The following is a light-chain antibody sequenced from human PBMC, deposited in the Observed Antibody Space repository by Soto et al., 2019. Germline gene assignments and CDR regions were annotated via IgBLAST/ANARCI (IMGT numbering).Light chain of an antibody. CDR3: QHYDGYSEA. CDR2: KAS. CDR1: QSISSW. J-gene: IGKJ1*01. Sequence: QFPFDISSSLVTGLAINCRASQSISSWLAWDQQKPGKAPKRLIYKASTLKSGVPSRFSGSGSGTEFTLTISSLQPDDFATYYCQHYDGYSEAFGQGTKV. V-gene: IGKV1-5*03.